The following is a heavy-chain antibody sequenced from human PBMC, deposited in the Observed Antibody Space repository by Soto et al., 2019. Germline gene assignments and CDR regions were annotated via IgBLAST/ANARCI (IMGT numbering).Heavy chain of an antibody. J-gene: IGHJ4*02. CDR3: ARGAQGLQSLPRFDS. V-gene: IGHV1-2*02. CDR2: INPSGGGT. CDR1: GYTFTGYY. D-gene: IGHD4-4*01. Sequence: QVQLVHPGAEVKKPGASVKVSCKASGYTFTGYYLHWVRQAPGQGLEWMGWINPSGGGTLSTQKFQDRVIMTRDTAISTAYMELSSLKSDDTAVYYCARGAQGLQSLPRFDSWGQGTLVTVSS.